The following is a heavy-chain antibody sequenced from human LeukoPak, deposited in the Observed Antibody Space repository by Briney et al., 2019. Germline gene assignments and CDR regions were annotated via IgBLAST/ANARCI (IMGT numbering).Heavy chain of an antibody. V-gene: IGHV3-7*01. CDR2: IRQDGSEK. Sequence: GGSLRLSCAASGFTFSRYWMSWVRQAPGKGLEWVANIRQDGSEKYYVDSVKGRFTISRDNAKNSLYLQMNSLRAEDTAVYFCASPFGEGGYWGQGTLVTVSS. J-gene: IGHJ4*02. D-gene: IGHD3-10*01. CDR3: ASPFGEGGY. CDR1: GFTFSRYW.